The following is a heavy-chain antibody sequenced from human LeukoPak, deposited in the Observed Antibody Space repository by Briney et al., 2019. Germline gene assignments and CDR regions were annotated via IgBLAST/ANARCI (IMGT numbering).Heavy chain of an antibody. CDR3: AKVPSASSWYRSIGVLDY. D-gene: IGHD6-13*01. V-gene: IGHV3-7*01. CDR1: GFIFSSYW. CDR2: IKQDGSEK. Sequence: GGSLRLSCAASGFIFSSYWMSWVRQAPGKGLEWVANIKQDGSEKYYVDSVKGRFTISRDNAKNSLYLQMNSLRAEDTAVYYCAKVPSASSWYRSIGVLDYWGQGTLVTVSS. J-gene: IGHJ4*02.